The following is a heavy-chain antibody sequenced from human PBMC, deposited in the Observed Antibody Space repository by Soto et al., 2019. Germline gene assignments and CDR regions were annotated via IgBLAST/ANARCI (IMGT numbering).Heavy chain of an antibody. J-gene: IGHJ6*02. CDR2: VSWNSATI. Sequence: PGGSLRLSCAASGFTFDDYAMHWVRQAPGKGLECVSGVSWNSATIAYADSVKGRFTISRDNAKNSLYLQLNSLRAEDTALYYCVKGIKLRTTYAMDVWGQGTTVTVS. CDR3: VKGIKLRTTYAMDV. CDR1: GFTFDDYA. V-gene: IGHV3-9*01.